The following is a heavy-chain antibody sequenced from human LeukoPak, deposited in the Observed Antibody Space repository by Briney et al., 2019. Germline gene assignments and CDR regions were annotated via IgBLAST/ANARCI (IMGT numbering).Heavy chain of an antibody. V-gene: IGHV4-61*08. D-gene: IGHD1-26*01. Sequence: SETLSLTCTVSGGSISSGGYYWSWIRQPPGKGLEWIGYIYHSGSTNYNPSLKSRVTISVDTSKNQFSLKLSSVTAADTAVYYCARERGSYYAFDYWGQGTLVTVSS. CDR1: GGSISSGGYY. J-gene: IGHJ4*02. CDR2: IYHSGST. CDR3: ARERGSYYAFDY.